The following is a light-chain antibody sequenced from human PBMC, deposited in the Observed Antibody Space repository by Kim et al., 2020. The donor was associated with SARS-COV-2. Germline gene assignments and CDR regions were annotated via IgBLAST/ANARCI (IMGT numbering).Light chain of an antibody. CDR3: QQYGSSPLFT. Sequence: PWERAALSCRASRSISTYLALYQQKPGQAPRLLIYAASKRATGIPARFSGSGSGTDFTLTITSLEPEDFAVYYCQQYGSSPLFTFGPGTKVDIK. CDR1: RSISTY. J-gene: IGKJ3*01. V-gene: IGKV3-11*01. CDR2: AAS.